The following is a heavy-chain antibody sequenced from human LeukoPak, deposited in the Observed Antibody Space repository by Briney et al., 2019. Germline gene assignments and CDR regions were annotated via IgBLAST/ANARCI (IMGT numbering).Heavy chain of an antibody. Sequence: PSETVSLTCTVSGASIDNYYWSWIRQSPGQGLEWIGFVYYRETTYNPSLNTRVQMSVDTSKNQLSLRLTSVTAADTAVYFCTRHEQFVDSSGYYFDKWGQGTLLTVSS. CDR1: GASIDNYY. J-gene: IGHJ4*02. D-gene: IGHD3-22*01. CDR2: VYYRET. V-gene: IGHV4-59*08. CDR3: TRHEQFVDSSGYYFDK.